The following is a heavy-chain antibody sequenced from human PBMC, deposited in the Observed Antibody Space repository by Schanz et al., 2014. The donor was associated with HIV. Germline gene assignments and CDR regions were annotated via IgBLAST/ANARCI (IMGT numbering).Heavy chain of an antibody. Sequence: EVQLVESGGGLVQPGGSLRLSCVASGFSFSNYWMSWVRQAPGKGLAWVSSISTGSSYIYYADSVKGRFTISRDNSKNTLYLQINSLRADDTAVYYCARDVSYDSSGYYSDYYYGMDVWGQGTTVTVSS. V-gene: IGHV3-21*02. CDR1: GFSFSNYW. J-gene: IGHJ6*02. CDR2: ISTGSSYI. CDR3: ARDVSYDSSGYYSDYYYGMDV. D-gene: IGHD3-22*01.